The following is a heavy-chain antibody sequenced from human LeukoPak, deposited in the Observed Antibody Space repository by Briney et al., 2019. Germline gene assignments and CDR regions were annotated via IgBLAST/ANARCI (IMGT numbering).Heavy chain of an antibody. V-gene: IGHV3-23*01. CDR1: GFTFSSFA. CDR3: AKKMTITGCLYYFDY. J-gene: IGHJ4*02. Sequence: WGSLRLYCAVYGFTFSSFARSWVRQAQGRGWEWFSAISDSGDSTYYADSVKGIFTVSRDNSKNTLYLQMSSLRAEDTAVYNCAKKMTITGCLYYFDYWGQGTLVTVSS. CDR2: ISDSGDST. D-gene: IGHD5-24*01.